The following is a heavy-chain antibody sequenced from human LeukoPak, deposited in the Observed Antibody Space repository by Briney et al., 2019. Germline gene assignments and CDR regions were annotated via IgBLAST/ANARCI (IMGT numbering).Heavy chain of an antibody. CDR1: GGTISRDY. V-gene: IGHV4-59*01. CDR3: AREPPSGSLSSLDWFDP. CDR2: IYYSGST. D-gene: IGHD1-26*01. J-gene: IGHJ5*02. Sequence: SETLSLTCSVSGGTISRDYWSWIWQPPGKGLEWIGCIYYSGSTNYNPSLKSRVTISVDTSKNQFSLKLSSVTAADTAVYYCAREPPSGSLSSLDWFDPWGQGTLVTVSS.